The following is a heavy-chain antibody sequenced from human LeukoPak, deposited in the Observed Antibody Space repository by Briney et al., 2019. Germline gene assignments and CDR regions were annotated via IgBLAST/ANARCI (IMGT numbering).Heavy chain of an antibody. V-gene: IGHV4-61*02. CDR3: ARVSYQEGVDY. Sequence: SETLSLTCTVSGGSINGGNYYWTWLRLPAGKGLEWIGRISPSGSTNHNPSLTGRVTISVDTSKNQFSLKLNFVTAADTAVYYCARVSYQEGVDYWGQGTLVTVSS. CDR1: GGSINGGNYY. D-gene: IGHD2-2*01. CDR2: ISPSGST. J-gene: IGHJ4*02.